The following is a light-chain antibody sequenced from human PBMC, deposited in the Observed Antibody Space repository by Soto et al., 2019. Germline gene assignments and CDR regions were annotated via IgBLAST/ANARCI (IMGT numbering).Light chain of an antibody. CDR2: GAS. V-gene: IGKV3-20*01. CDR1: QSVSSSY. CDR3: QQYGSSSWT. J-gene: IGKJ1*01. Sequence: EIVLTQSTGTLSLSPGERATLSCRASQSVSSSYLAWYQQKPGRAPRLLIYGASSRATGIPDRFSGSGSGTDFTLTISRLEPEDFAVYYCQQYGSSSWTFGQGTKVDIK.